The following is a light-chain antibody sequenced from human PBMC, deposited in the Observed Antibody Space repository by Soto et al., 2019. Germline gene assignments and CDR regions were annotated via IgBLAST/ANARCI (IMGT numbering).Light chain of an antibody. CDR2: DAS. CDR3: QQYKSYPLT. V-gene: IGKV1-5*01. CDR1: QSISSW. Sequence: VGDRVTITCRASQSISSWLAWYQQKPGKAPKLLIYDASSLESGVPSRFRGSGSGTEFTLTISSLQPDDFETYYCQQYKSYPLTFGGGTKVDIK. J-gene: IGKJ4*01.